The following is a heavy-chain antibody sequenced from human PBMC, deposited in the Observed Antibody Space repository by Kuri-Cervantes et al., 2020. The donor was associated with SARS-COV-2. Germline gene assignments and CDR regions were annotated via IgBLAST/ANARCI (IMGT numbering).Heavy chain of an antibody. Sequence: ASVKVSCKASGYTFTGYYMHWVRQAPGQGLEWMGWSDPNSGGTNYAQKLQGRVTMTTDTSTSTAYMEPRSLRSDDTAVYYCALGSGSFRGMGYFDYWGQGTLVTVSS. J-gene: IGHJ4*02. CDR2: SDPNSGGT. CDR1: GYTFTGYY. CDR3: ALGSGSFRGMGYFDY. D-gene: IGHD1-26*01. V-gene: IGHV1-2*02.